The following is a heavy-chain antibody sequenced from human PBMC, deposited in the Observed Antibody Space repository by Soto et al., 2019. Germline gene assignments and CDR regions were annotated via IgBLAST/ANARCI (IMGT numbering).Heavy chain of an antibody. CDR2: IWYDGSKQ. CDR1: GFTFSSHG. J-gene: IGHJ6*02. D-gene: IGHD2-15*01. V-gene: IGHV3-33*01. Sequence: QVQLVESGGGVVQPGKSLRLACVASGFTFSSHGMHWVRQAPGKGLEWVAVIWYDGSKQEYADSVKGRFTISRDNSKNTVYLQMNSLRAEDTAVYYCARADIGTYGMAVWGQGTTVTVSS. CDR3: ARADIGTYGMAV.